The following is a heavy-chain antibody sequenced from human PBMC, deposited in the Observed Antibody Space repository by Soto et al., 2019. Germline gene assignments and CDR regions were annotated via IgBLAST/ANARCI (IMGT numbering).Heavy chain of an antibody. Sequence: ASAQVSCTASGYTFANYDLHCVRQAPGQGLEWMGIINPSSGSTTYAQKFQGRVTMTRDTSTSTVYMELSSLRSEDTAVYYCAKDPSGYDYWGQGTLVTVSS. D-gene: IGHD3-22*01. CDR3: AKDPSGYDY. V-gene: IGHV1-46*01. J-gene: IGHJ4*02. CDR1: GYTFANYD. CDR2: INPSSGST.